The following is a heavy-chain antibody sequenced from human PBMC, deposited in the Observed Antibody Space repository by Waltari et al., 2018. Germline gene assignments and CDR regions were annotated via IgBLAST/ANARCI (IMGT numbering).Heavy chain of an antibody. V-gene: IGHV3-33*01. CDR3: AREDYYGSGSYYSLDY. CDR2: IWYDGSNN. J-gene: IGHJ4*02. D-gene: IGHD3-10*01. CDR1: GFTFSSYG. Sequence: QLQVVESGGGVVQPGRSLRLSCAASGFTFSSYGMHWVRPRPGKGLEWVAVIWYDGSNNYYADSVKGRFTISRDNSKNSLYLQMNSLRAEDTAVYYCAREDYYGSGSYYSLDYWGQGTLVTVSS.